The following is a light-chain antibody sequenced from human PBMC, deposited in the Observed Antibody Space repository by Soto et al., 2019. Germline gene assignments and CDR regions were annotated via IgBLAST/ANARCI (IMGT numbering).Light chain of an antibody. CDR2: GAS. Sequence: IVLTQSPGTQSLSPGARATLSCVASQSVTSSYLAGYQQKPRQAPRLLIYGASSRATGIPDRFSGSGSGTAFTLTIIRLEPEDYAVYYCQQYGSSPPVTFGQGTKVDIK. CDR3: QQYGSSPPVT. V-gene: IGKV3-20*01. CDR1: QSVTSSY. J-gene: IGKJ1*01.